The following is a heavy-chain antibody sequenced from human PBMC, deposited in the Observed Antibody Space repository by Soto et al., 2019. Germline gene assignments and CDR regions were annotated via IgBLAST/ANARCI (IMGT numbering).Heavy chain of an antibody. J-gene: IGHJ6*02. Sequence: GESLQISCKCSGYTFTYYWIGWVRQLPGKGLEWMGIIYPGDSDTRYSPSFQGHVTITVDKSTSTAYLQWNTLKASDTAMCYCARHISNFRSYYYPMDVWGQGTTVTVSS. CDR3: ARHISNFRSYYYPMDV. CDR1: GYTFTYYW. D-gene: IGHD4-4*01. V-gene: IGHV5-51*01. CDR2: IYPGDSDT.